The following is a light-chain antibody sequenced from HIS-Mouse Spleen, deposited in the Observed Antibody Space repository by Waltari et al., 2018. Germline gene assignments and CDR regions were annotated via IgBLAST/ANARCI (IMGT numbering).Light chain of an antibody. J-gene: IGLJ1*01. CDR1: SSDVGGYNY. Sequence: QSALTQPRSVSGSPGQSVTISCTGTSSDVGGYNYVLWYQQNPGNAPKLMIYDVSKRPSGVPDRFSGSKSGNTASLTISGLQAEDEADYYCCSYAGSYTYVFGTGTKVTVL. V-gene: IGLV2-11*01. CDR3: CSYAGSYTYV. CDR2: DVS.